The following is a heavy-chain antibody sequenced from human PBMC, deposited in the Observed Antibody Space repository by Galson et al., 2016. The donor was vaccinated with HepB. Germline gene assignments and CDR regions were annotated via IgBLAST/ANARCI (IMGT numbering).Heavy chain of an antibody. CDR2: IWSDGSNK. CDR3: AREAAVAAFAVLWG. J-gene: IGHJ4*02. D-gene: IGHD6-19*01. Sequence: LRLSCAASGFTFSSHGMHWVRQTPGKGLEWVALIWSDGSNKYYADSVKGRFTISRDNSKNTLYLQMNSLTADDTAVYSCAREAAVAAFAVLWGWGQGTLVAVSS. CDR1: GFTFSSHG. V-gene: IGHV3-33*01.